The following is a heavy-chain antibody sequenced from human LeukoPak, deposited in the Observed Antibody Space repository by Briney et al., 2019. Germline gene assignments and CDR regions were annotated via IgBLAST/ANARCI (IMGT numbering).Heavy chain of an antibody. Sequence: ASVRVSCRASGYTFTGYYMHWVRQAPGQGLEWMGWINPNSGGTNYAQTFQGRVTMTRDTSISTAYMALSRRRSDDTAGYYCAXYPGDWAYYFDYWGQGTLVTVSS. CDR1: GYTFTGYY. CDR2: INPNSGGT. CDR3: AXYPGDWAYYFDY. J-gene: IGHJ4*02. D-gene: IGHD3/OR15-3a*01. V-gene: IGHV1-2*02.